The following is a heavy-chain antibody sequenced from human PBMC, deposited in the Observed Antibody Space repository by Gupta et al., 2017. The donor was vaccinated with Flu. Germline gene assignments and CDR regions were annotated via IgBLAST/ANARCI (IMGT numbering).Heavy chain of an antibody. V-gene: IGHV1-18*01. Sequence: GRGLEWLGWISTYRGNTKYAQSVQGRVTMTTDTSTRTAFMELRSLRPDDTAVYYCARDRNWNLDYWGQGTRVTVSA. D-gene: IGHD1-1*01. CDR2: ISTYRGNT. CDR3: ARDRNWNLDY. J-gene: IGHJ4*02.